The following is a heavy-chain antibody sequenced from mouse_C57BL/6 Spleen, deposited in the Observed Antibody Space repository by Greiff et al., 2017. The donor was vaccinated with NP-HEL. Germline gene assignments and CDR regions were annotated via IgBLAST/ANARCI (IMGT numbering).Heavy chain of an antibody. CDR2: ISSGGDYI. CDR3: LAYYSNSYAMDY. CDR1: GFTFSSYA. Sequence: EVQGVESGEGLVKPGGSLKLSCAASGFTFSSYAMSWVRQTPEKRLEWVAYISSGGDYIYYADTVKGRFTISRDNARNTLYLQMSSLKSEDTAMYYCLAYYSNSYAMDYWGQGTSVTVSS. J-gene: IGHJ4*01. V-gene: IGHV5-9-1*02. D-gene: IGHD2-5*01.